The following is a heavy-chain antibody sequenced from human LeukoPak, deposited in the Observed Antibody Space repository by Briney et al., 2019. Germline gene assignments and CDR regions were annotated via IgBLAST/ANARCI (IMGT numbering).Heavy chain of an antibody. CDR1: GFTVSSNY. J-gene: IGHJ4*02. CDR3: ARDFGGVCHFDY. D-gene: IGHD3-16*01. CDR2: IYTGGTT. Sequence: AGSLFLSSAASGFTVSSNYMTWVRQAPGRGLEWVSVIYTGGTTYYAASVRGRFTISRDNSKNTLYLQMNSLRAEDTAVYYCARDFGGVCHFDYWGQ. V-gene: IGHV3-66*01.